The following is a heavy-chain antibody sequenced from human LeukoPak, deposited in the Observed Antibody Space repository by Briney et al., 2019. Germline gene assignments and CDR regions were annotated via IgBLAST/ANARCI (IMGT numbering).Heavy chain of an antibody. Sequence: PGGPLRLSCAASEFTLSEYSMNWVRQAPGKGLEWVASISSTSTYIYYADSVKGRFTISRDNSKNTLYLQMNSLRAEDTAVYYCARDPYSSGWHFDYWGQGTLVTVSS. CDR2: ISSTSTYI. V-gene: IGHV3-21*01. D-gene: IGHD6-19*01. J-gene: IGHJ4*02. CDR1: EFTLSEYS. CDR3: ARDPYSSGWHFDY.